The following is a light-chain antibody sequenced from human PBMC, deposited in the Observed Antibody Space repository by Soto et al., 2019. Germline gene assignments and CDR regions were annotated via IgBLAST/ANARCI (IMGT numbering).Light chain of an antibody. Sequence: QSALTQPTSVSGSPGQSITISCTGTSSDVGGYNYVSWHQHHPGKAPKLMICDVSDRPSGVSNRFSGSKSGNTASLTISGLQAEDEADYYCSSYTSSSTPWVFGTGTKVTV. V-gene: IGLV2-14*03. J-gene: IGLJ1*01. CDR2: DVS. CDR3: SSYTSSSTPWV. CDR1: SSDVGGYNY.